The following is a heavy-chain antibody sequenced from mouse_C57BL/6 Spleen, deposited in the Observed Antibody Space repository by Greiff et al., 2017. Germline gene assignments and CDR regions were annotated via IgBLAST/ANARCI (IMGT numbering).Heavy chain of an antibody. V-gene: IGHV14-2*01. CDR1: GFNIKDYY. D-gene: IGHD3-2*02. CDR3: ARGAQATRYAMDY. CDR2: IDPEDGET. Sequence: VQLKESGAELVKPGASVKLSCTASGFNIKDYYMHWVKQRTEQGLEWIGRIDPEDGETKYAPKFQGKATITADTSSNTAYLQLSSLTSEDTAVYYCARGAQATRYAMDYWGQGTSVTVSS. J-gene: IGHJ4*01.